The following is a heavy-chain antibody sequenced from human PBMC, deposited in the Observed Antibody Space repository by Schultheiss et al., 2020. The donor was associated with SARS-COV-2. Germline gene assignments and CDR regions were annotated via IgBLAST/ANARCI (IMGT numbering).Heavy chain of an antibody. Sequence: GESLKISCAASGFTFSSYAMSWVRQAPGKGLEWVSAISGSGGSTYYADSVKGRFTISRDNSKNTLYLQMNSLRAEDTAVYYCARDGLGYSRTRVMDVWGQGTTVTVSS. V-gene: IGHV3-23*01. CDR2: ISGSGGST. CDR3: ARDGLGYSRTRVMDV. D-gene: IGHD6-13*01. J-gene: IGHJ6*02. CDR1: GFTFSSYA.